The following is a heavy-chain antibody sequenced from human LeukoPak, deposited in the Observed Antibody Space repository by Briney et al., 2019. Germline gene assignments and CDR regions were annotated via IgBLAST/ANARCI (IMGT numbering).Heavy chain of an antibody. Sequence: GGSLRLSCTASGFTFSDYWMTWVRQAPGKGPEWVANIKQDGSQRYYVDSVRGRFTISRDNAKNSLFLQVNGLRAEDTAVYYCARRGGSSSRRSPIDYWVQGTLVTVSS. CDR2: IKQDGSQR. V-gene: IGHV3-7*01. J-gene: IGHJ4*02. CDR3: ARRGGSSSRRSPIDY. CDR1: GFTFSDYW. D-gene: IGHD6-6*01.